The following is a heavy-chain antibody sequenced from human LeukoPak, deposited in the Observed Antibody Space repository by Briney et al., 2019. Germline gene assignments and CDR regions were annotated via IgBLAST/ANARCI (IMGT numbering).Heavy chain of an antibody. J-gene: IGHJ6*02. D-gene: IGHD6-13*01. V-gene: IGHV4-59*01. CDR2: IYYSGST. Sequence: SETLSLTCTVSGGSISSYYWSWIRQPPGRGLEWIGYIYYSGSTNYNPSLKSRVTISVDTSKNQFSLKLSSVTAADTAVYYCARGFSSWYYHGMDVWGQGTTVTVSS. CDR1: GGSISSYY. CDR3: ARGFSSWYYHGMDV.